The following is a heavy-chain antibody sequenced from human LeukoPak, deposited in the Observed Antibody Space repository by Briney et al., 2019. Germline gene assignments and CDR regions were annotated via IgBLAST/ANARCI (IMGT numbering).Heavy chain of an antibody. CDR3: AREVRHYYDSSGYYYGPFDY. D-gene: IGHD3-22*01. V-gene: IGHV4-59*01. J-gene: IGHJ4*02. CDR2: IYYSGST. CDR1: AGSISSYY. Sequence: SETLSLTCTVSAGSISSYYWTWIRQPPGKGLEWIGYIYYSGSTSYNPSLKSRVTISVDTSKNQSSLKLSSVTAADTAVYYCAREVRHYYDSSGYYYGPFDYWGQGTLVTVSS.